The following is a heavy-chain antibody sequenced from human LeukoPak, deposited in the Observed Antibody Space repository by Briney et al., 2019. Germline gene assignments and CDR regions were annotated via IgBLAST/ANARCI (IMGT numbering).Heavy chain of an antibody. CDR2: ISGSGGST. Sequence: GGFLRLSCAASGFTFSSYAMSWVRQAPGKGLEWVSAISGSGGSTYYADSVKGRFTISRDNSKNTLYLQMNSLRAEDTAVYYCAKSAVVVPAARGFCFDYWGQGTLVTVSS. D-gene: IGHD2-2*01. J-gene: IGHJ4*02. CDR1: GFTFSSYA. CDR3: AKSAVVVPAARGFCFDY. V-gene: IGHV3-23*01.